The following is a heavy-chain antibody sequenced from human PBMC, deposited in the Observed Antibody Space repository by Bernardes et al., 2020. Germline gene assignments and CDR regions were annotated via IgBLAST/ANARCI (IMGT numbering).Heavy chain of an antibody. CDR2: INPSTGGP. Sequence: ASVKVSCKASGYTFTSYYMHWVRQAPGQGLEWMGIINPSTGGPSYAQKLQGRVTMTRDTSTSTVYMELSSLRSEDTAIYYCMFSMRYDHVWGTNRYVSDNNGIDVWGQGTMVTVSS. CDR1: GYTFTSYY. J-gene: IGHJ3*01. V-gene: IGHV1-46*01. D-gene: IGHD3-16*02. CDR3: MFSMRYDHVWGTNRYVSDNNGIDV.